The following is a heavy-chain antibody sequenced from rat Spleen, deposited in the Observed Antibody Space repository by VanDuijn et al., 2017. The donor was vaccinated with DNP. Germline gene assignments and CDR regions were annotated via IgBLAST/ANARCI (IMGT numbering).Heavy chain of an antibody. CDR3: TRDYYSSSFVY. D-gene: IGHD1-2*01. J-gene: IGHJ3*01. V-gene: IGHV2-1*01. CDR1: GFSLITNS. CDR2: IWNGGNT. Sequence: QVQLKESGPGLVQSSQTLSLTCTVSGFSLITNSVHWVRQPPGKGLGWVGVIWNGGNTDYNSTLKSRLSISRDTSKGQVFLKVNSLQTEDTAIYFCTRDYYSSSFVYWGQGTLVTVSS.